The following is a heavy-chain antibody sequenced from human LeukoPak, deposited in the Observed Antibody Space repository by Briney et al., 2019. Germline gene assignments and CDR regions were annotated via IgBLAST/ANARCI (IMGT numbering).Heavy chain of an antibody. J-gene: IGHJ4*02. Sequence: GGSLRLSCAASGFTFSSYSMNWVRQAPGKGLEWVSYISSSSSTIYYADSVKGRFTISRDNAKNSLYLQMNSLRAEDTAVYYCARETTVVRPPLDYWGQGTLVTVSS. CDR3: ARETTVVRPPLDY. CDR1: GFTFSSYS. D-gene: IGHD4-23*01. CDR2: ISSSSSTI. V-gene: IGHV3-48*01.